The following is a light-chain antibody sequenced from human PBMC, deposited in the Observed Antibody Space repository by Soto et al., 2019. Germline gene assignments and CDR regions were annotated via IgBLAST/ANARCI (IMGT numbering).Light chain of an antibody. CDR1: QSITSRY. CDR2: DAS. Sequence: EIVLTQSPGTLSLSPGERATLSCRASQSITSRYLAWYQQKPGQAPRLLIYDASTRASGIPDRFTGSGSGNPFTLTIRRLETEDFATYYYQHYGGSTPYPFGQGTNLEIK. V-gene: IGKV3-20*01. CDR3: QHYGGSTPYP. J-gene: IGKJ2*01.